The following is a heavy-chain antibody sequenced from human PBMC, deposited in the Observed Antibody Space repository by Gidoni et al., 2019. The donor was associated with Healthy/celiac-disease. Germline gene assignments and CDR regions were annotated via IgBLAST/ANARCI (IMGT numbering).Heavy chain of an antibody. CDR2: IYTSGST. Sequence: QVQLQASGPGLVKPSQTLSLTCTVSGGYISSCSYYWGWIRQPAGKGLEWIGRIYTSGSTNYNPSLKSRVTISVDTSKNQFSLKLSSVTAADTAVYYCAREVMGEAWFDPWGQGTLVTVSS. CDR1: GGYISSCSYY. J-gene: IGHJ5*02. CDR3: AREVMGEAWFDP. D-gene: IGHD3-16*01. V-gene: IGHV4-61*02.